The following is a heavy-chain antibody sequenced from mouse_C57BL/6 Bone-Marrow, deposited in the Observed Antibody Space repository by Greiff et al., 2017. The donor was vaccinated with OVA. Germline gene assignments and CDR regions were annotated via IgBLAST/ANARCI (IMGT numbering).Heavy chain of an antibody. J-gene: IGHJ3*01. CDR3: ASSYYDYDEDAWFAY. V-gene: IGHV2-5*01. D-gene: IGHD2-4*01. CDR1: GFSLTSYG. Sequence: VKLQESGPGLVQPSQSLSITCTVSGFSLTSYGVHWVRQSPGKGLEWLGVIWRGGSTDYNAAFMSRLSITKDNSKSQVFFKMNSLQADDSAIYYCASSYYDYDEDAWFAYWGQGTLVTVSA. CDR2: IWRGGST.